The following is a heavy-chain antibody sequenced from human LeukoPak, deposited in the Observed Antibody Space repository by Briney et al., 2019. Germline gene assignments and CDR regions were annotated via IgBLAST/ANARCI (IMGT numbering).Heavy chain of an antibody. J-gene: IGHJ6*02. CDR3: AKSQLYSNYYYYYGMDV. Sequence: GGSLRLSCAASGFTFSSYAMSWVRQAPGKGLEWVSGISDSGGYTYYADSVKGRFTISRDNSKNTLYLQMNSLRAEDTAVCSCAKSQLYSNYYYYYGMDVWGQGTTVTVSS. D-gene: IGHD4-11*01. CDR1: GFTFSSYA. CDR2: ISDSGGYT. V-gene: IGHV3-23*01.